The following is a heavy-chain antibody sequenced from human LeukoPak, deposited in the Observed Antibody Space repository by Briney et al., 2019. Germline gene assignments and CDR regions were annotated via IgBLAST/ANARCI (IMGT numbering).Heavy chain of an antibody. CDR2: ISSSSSYI. CDR3: ARSGGAGYSGYDRDFDY. D-gene: IGHD5-12*01. V-gene: IGHV3-21*01. J-gene: IGHJ4*02. CDR1: GFTFSSYS. Sequence: PGGSLRLSCAASGFTFSSYSMNWVRQAPGKGLEWVSSISSSSSYIYYADSVKGRFTISRDNAKNSLYLQVNSLRAEDAAVYYCARSGGAGYSGYDRDFDYWGQGTLVTVSS.